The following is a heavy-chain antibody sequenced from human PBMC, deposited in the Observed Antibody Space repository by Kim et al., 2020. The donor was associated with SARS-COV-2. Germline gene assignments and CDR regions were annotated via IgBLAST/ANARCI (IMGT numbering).Heavy chain of an antibody. CDR3: ATRGGTTVTTSFGY. CDR2: IWYDGSNK. Sequence: GGSLRLSCAASGFTFSSYAMHWVRQAPGKGLEWVAAIWYDGSNKYYADSVKGRFTISRDNSKNTLYLQMNSLRAEDTAVYYCATRGGTTVTTSFGYWGQGTLVTVSS. V-gene: IGHV3-33*01. D-gene: IGHD4-17*01. J-gene: IGHJ4*02. CDR1: GFTFSSYA.